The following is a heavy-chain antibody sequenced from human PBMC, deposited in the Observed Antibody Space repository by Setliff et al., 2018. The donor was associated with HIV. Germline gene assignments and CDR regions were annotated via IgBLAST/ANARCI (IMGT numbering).Heavy chain of an antibody. CDR3: ARGGATGTTRLDY. CDR2: VSPGGTT. V-gene: IGHV4-38-2*01. Sequence: TLSLTCAVSGYSISSGYYWGWIRQPPGEGLEWIGSVSPGGTTYYNPSLKSRVTISVDTSQNQVPLKLTSVTAADTAVYYCARGGATGTTRLDYWGQGTLVTAPQ. CDR1: GYSISSGYY. D-gene: IGHD1-7*01. J-gene: IGHJ4*02.